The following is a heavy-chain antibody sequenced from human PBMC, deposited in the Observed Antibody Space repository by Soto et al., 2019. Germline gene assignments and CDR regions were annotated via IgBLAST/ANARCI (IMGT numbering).Heavy chain of an antibody. Sequence: GESLKISCKGSGYSFTSYWISWVRQMPGKGLEWMGRIDPSDSYTNYSPSFQGHVTISADKSISTAYLQWSSLKASDTAMYYCARYGDYVSPYHYDGMDVWGQGTTVTVSS. V-gene: IGHV5-10-1*01. D-gene: IGHD4-17*01. J-gene: IGHJ6*02. CDR3: ARYGDYVSPYHYDGMDV. CDR1: GYSFTSYW. CDR2: IDPSDSYT.